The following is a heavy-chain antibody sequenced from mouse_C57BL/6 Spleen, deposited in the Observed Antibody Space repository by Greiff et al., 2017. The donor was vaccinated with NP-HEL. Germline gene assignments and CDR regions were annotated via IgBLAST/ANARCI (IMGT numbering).Heavy chain of an antibody. V-gene: IGHV1-85*01. CDR1: GYTFTSYD. CDR3: ARKVEDYSNYGWFAY. D-gene: IGHD2-5*01. J-gene: IGHJ3*01. Sequence: VQLQQSGPELVKPGASVKLSCKASGYTFTSYDINWVKQRPGQGLEWIGWIYPRDGSTKYNEKFKGKATLTVDTSSSTAYMELHSLTSEDSAVYFCARKVEDYSNYGWFAYWGQGTLVTVSA. CDR2: IYPRDGST.